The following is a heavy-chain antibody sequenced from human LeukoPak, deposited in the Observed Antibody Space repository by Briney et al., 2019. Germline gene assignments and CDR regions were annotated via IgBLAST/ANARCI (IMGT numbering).Heavy chain of an antibody. D-gene: IGHD2-2*01. CDR1: GGSISSYY. Sequence: IPSETLSLTCTVSGGSISSYYWSWIRQPAGKGLEWIGRIYTSGSTNYNPSLKSRVTISVDTSKNQFSLKLSSVTAADTAVYYCATETLVVADAFDIWGQGTMVTVSS. CDR3: ATETLVVADAFDI. CDR2: IYTSGST. V-gene: IGHV4-4*07. J-gene: IGHJ3*02.